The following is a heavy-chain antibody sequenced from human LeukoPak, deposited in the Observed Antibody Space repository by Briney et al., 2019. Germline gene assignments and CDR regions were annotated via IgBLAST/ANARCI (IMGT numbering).Heavy chain of an antibody. D-gene: IGHD6-13*01. Sequence: ASVKVSCKAFGYTFTGYYMHWVRQAPGQGLEWMGWINPNSGGTNYAQKFQGRVTMTRDTSISTAYMELSRLRSDDTAVYYCARSAAGTLSHYDYWGQGTLVTVSS. V-gene: IGHV1-2*02. CDR2: INPNSGGT. CDR3: ARSAAGTLSHYDY. CDR1: GYTFTGYY. J-gene: IGHJ4*02.